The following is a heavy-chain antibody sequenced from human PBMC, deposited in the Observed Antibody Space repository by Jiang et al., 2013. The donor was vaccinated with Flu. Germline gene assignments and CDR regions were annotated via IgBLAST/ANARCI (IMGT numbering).Heavy chain of an antibody. CDR2: MNPNSGNT. CDR1: GYTFTSYD. D-gene: IGHD6-13*01. Sequence: VMSGAEVKKPGASVKVSCKASGYTFTSYDINWVRQATGQGLEWMGWMNPNSGNTGYAQKFQGRVTMTRNTSISTAYMELSSLRSEDTAVYYCARFSSSSWYSALPYYDLDYWGQGTLVTVSS. V-gene: IGHV1-8*01. CDR3: ARFSSSSWYSALPYYDLDY. J-gene: IGHJ4*02.